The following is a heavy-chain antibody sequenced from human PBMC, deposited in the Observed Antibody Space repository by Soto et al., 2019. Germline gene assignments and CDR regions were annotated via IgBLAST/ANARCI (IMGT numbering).Heavy chain of an antibody. V-gene: IGHV3-23*01. Sequence: GGSLRLSCAASGFKFSNYAMSWVRQAPGKGLEWVSLISATGGGTYYADSVKGRFTISRDNSHNTLYLQVHSLTAEDTAVYYCATDRRAGGNSAFYFDFWGQGAQVT. CDR3: ATDRRAGGNSAFYFDF. D-gene: IGHD3-16*01. CDR2: ISATGGGT. CDR1: GFKFSNYA. J-gene: IGHJ4*02.